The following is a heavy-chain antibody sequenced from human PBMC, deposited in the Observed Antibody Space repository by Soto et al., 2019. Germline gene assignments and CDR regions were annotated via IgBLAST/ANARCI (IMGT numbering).Heavy chain of an antibody. CDR3: ARGGGVGVAGSAAFDM. Sequence: QLHLVQSGAVVKKPGASVTVSCSASGYPVTAYYMHWVRQAPGRGLEWMGGINPATGAAKYTQTFRGRVTMTRDPSSSTVFRELSGLPSEDTAVFYCARGGGVGVAGSAAFDMWGQGTLVTVSS. CDR1: GYPVTAYY. V-gene: IGHV1-2*02. CDR2: INPATGAA. J-gene: IGHJ3*02. D-gene: IGHD3-3*01.